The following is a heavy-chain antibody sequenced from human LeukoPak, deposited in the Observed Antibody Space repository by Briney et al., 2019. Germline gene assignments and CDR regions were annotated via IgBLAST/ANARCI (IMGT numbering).Heavy chain of an antibody. V-gene: IGHV4-34*01. D-gene: IGHD5-18*01. CDR1: GGSFSGYY. CDR2: INHSGST. Sequence: SETLSLTCAVYGGSFSGYYWSWIRQPPGKGLEWIGEINHSGSTNYNPTLKSRVTISVDTSKNQFSLKLSSVTAADTAVYYCARGSSGYSYGYAYYYCYMDVWGKGTTVTVSS. CDR3: ARGSSGYSYGYAYYYCYMDV. J-gene: IGHJ6*03.